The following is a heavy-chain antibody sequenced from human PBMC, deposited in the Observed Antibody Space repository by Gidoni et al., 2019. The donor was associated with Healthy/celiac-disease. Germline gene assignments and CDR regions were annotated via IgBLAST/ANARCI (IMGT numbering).Heavy chain of an antibody. D-gene: IGHD2-21*02. Sequence: QVQLVESGGGVVQPGRSLRLSCAASGFTFSSYGMHWVRQAPGKGLEWVEVIWYDGSNKYYADAVKGRFTISRDKSKNTLYLQMNSLRAEDTAVYYCARGPSGTYCGGDCYAEYFQHWGQGTLVTVSS. CDR2: IWYDGSNK. CDR3: ARGPSGTYCGGDCYAEYFQH. V-gene: IGHV3-33*01. J-gene: IGHJ1*01. CDR1: GFTFSSYG.